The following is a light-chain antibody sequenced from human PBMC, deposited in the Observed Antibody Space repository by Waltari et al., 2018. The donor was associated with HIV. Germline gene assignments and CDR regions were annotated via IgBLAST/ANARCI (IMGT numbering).Light chain of an antibody. V-gene: IGKV3-15*01. J-gene: IGKJ1*01. CDR2: GAS. CDR3: QQSKDWPRE. CDR1: QSVDRN. Sequence: TMMTQSPATLSVSPGERATLSCRASQSVDRNLAWYQHKPGQPPRLLIYGASTRASDVPARFSGRGSGTEFTLTISSLQSEDIAIYYCQQSKDWPREFGQGTKVEIK.